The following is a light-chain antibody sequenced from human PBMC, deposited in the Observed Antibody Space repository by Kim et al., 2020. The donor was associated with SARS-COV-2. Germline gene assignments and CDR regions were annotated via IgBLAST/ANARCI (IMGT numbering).Light chain of an antibody. Sequence: EIVMTQSPATLSVSPEERATLSCRASQSVRSNLAWYQQKPGQAPRLLIYGASARAAGIPARFSGSGSGTEFTLTISSLQSEDFAVYFCQQFNDWPWTFGQGTKVDIK. J-gene: IGKJ1*01. CDR1: QSVRSN. CDR2: GAS. V-gene: IGKV3-15*01. CDR3: QQFNDWPWT.